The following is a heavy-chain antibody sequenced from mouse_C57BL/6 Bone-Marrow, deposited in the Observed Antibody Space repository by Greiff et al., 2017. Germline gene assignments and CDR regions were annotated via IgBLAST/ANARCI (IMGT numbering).Heavy chain of an antibody. J-gene: IGHJ4*01. D-gene: IGHD2-4*01. CDR3: TTGRYYDYDAELYYYAMDY. Sequence: EVQLQQSGAELVRPGASVKLSCTASGFTIKDYYMHWVKQRPEQGLEWIGRIDPEAGDTEYAAKFQGKATMTADTASNTAYLQLSSLTSEDTAVYDWTTGRYYDYDAELYYYAMDYGGQGTSVTVSS. CDR1: GFTIKDYY. V-gene: IGHV14-1*01. CDR2: IDPEAGDT.